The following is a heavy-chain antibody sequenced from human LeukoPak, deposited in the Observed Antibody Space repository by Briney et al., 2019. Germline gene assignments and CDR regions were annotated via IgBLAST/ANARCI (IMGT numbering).Heavy chain of an antibody. Sequence: TFSLTCSVSGGSISSGSYYWSGIRQHPGKGLEWIGYIYYSGSTYYNPSLKSRVTISVDTSKNQFSLKLNSVTAADTAVYYCARLYDSFRAFDIWGQGTIIPVSS. V-gene: IGHV4-31*03. CDR3: ARLYDSFRAFDI. CDR2: IYYSGST. J-gene: IGHJ3*02. CDR1: GGSISSGSYY. D-gene: IGHD2-8*01.